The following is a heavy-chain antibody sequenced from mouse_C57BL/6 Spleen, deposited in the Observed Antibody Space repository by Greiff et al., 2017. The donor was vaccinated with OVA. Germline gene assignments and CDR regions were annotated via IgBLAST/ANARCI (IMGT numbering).Heavy chain of an antibody. CDR3: ARSGGSSYGYFDV. V-gene: IGHV1-59*01. Sequence: VKLQQSGAELVTPGTSVKLSCKASGYTFTSYWMHWVKQRPGQGLEWIGVIDPSDSYTNYNQKFKGKATLTVDTSSSTAYMQLSSLTSEDSAVYYCARSGGSSYGYFDVWGTGTTVTVSS. J-gene: IGHJ1*03. CDR1: GYTFTSYW. D-gene: IGHD1-1*01. CDR2: IDPSDSYT.